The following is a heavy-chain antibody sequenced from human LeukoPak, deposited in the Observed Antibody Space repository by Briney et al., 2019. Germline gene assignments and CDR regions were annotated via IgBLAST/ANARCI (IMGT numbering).Heavy chain of an antibody. V-gene: IGHV3-23*01. CDR3: AKGNYDFWSGEAYYFDY. D-gene: IGHD3-3*01. CDR2: ISGSGGST. CDR1: GFTFSSYA. J-gene: IGHJ4*02. Sequence: GGSLRLSCAASGFTFSSYAMSWVRQAPGKGLEWVSAISGSGGSTYHADSVKGRFTISRDNSKNTLYLQMNSLRAEDTAEYYCAKGNYDFWSGEAYYFDYWGQGTLVTVSS.